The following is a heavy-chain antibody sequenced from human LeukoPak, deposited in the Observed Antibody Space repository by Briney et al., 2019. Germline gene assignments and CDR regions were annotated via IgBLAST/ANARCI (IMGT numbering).Heavy chain of an antibody. CDR3: AREYSSSWATFDY. CDR2: ISSSGGTI. J-gene: IGHJ4*02. D-gene: IGHD6-13*01. CDR1: GFTFSDYY. V-gene: IGHV3-11*01. Sequence: GGSLRLSCAASGFTFSDYYMSWIRQAPGKGLEWVSYISSSGGTIYYADSVKGRFTISRDNAKNSLYLQMNSLRAEDTAVYYCAREYSSSWATFDYWGQGTLVTVSS.